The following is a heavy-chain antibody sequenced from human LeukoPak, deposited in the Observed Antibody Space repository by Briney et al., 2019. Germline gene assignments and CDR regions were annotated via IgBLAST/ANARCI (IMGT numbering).Heavy chain of an antibody. Sequence: QPGGSLRLSCSVSGFTFSIYAMHWVRQAPGKGLEYVSAISSNGGSTYYADSVKGRFTISRDNSKNTLYLQMSRLRAEDSAGYCCVKGGRNNWNPPGIDYWGQGTLVTVSS. CDR2: ISSNGGST. V-gene: IGHV3-64D*09. CDR3: VKGGRNNWNPPGIDY. D-gene: IGHD1-20*01. J-gene: IGHJ4*02. CDR1: GFTFSIYA.